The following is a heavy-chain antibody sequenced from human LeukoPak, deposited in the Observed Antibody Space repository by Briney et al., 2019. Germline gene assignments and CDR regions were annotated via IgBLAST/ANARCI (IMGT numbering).Heavy chain of an antibody. J-gene: IGHJ4*02. CDR1: GGSISSSSYS. Sequence: SETLSLTCTVSGGSISSSSYSWGWIRQPPGKGLEWIGSIYYSGSTYYNPSLKSRVTISVDTSKNQFSLKLSSVTAADTAVYYCARHIRGRDYWGQGTLVTVSS. CDR2: IYYSGST. D-gene: IGHD1-26*01. V-gene: IGHV4-39*01. CDR3: ARHIRGRDY.